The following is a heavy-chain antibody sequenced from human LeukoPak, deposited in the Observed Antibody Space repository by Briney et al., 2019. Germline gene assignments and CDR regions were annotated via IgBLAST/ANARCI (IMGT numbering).Heavy chain of an antibody. CDR2: IYYGGTT. V-gene: IGHV4-39*07. J-gene: IGHJ4*02. Sequence: SETLSLTCTVSGGSISSSSYYWDWIRQPPGKGLEWIGSIYYGGTTYYNPSLKSRVTISLDTSKNQFSLNLSSVTAADTAVYYCARDPTWIFFDYWGQGILVTVSS. CDR1: GGSISSSSYY. D-gene: IGHD2-2*03. CDR3: ARDPTWIFFDY.